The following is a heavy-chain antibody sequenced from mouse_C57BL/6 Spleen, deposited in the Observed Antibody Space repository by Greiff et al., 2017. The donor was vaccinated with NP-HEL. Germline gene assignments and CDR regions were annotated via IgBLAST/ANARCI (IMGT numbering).Heavy chain of an antibody. Sequence: QVHVKQPGAELVRPGSSVKLSCKASGYTFTSYWMDWVKQRPGQGLEWIGNIYPSDSETHYNQKFKDKATLTVDKSSSTAYMQLSSLTSEDSAVYYCARRSFSGDYWGQGTSVTVSS. D-gene: IGHD3-1*01. V-gene: IGHV1-61*01. CDR1: GYTFTSYW. J-gene: IGHJ4*01. CDR3: ARRSFSGDY. CDR2: IYPSDSET.